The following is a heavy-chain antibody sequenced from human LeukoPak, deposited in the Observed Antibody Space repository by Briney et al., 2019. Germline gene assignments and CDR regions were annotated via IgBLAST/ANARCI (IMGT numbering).Heavy chain of an antibody. CDR2: ISSSGTYT. CDR1: GFTFTTYS. V-gene: IGHV3-21*01. D-gene: IGHD4-17*01. Sequence: GGSLRLSCAATGFTFTTYSMTWVRQAPGKGLEWVSSISSSGTYTYYADSLKGRFTISRDNGKSSLFLQMNSLRAEDTAIYYCARDQYGDYSLDYWGQGTLVTVSS. CDR3: ARDQYGDYSLDY. J-gene: IGHJ4*02.